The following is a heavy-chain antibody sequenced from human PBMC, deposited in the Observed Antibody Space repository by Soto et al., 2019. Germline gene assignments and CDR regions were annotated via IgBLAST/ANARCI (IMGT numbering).Heavy chain of an antibody. CDR1: GGTFSSYT. CDR2: IIPILGIA. V-gene: IGHV1-69*02. J-gene: IGHJ4*02. Sequence: ASVKVSCKASGGTFSSYTISWVRQAPGQGLEWMGRIIPILGIANYAQKFQGRVTITADKSTSTAYMELSSLRSEDTAVYYCARSSKGYCSGGSCYPVPSSKDHYDYWGQGTLVTVSS. CDR3: ARSSKGYCSGGSCYPVPSSKDHYDY. D-gene: IGHD2-15*01.